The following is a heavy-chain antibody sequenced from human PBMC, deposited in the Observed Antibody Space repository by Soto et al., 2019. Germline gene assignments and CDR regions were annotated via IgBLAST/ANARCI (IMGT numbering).Heavy chain of an antibody. CDR3: ASLTPYYYGSGSYYRRYDY. V-gene: IGHV4-39*01. CDR1: GGSITGGSISTTTYY. CDR2: FFIGGNT. J-gene: IGHJ4*02. Sequence: SETLSFTCTVSGGSITGGSISTTTYYWGWMRQPPGKGLEWIASFFIGGNTYYNPSLKSRVTTSVDTSKNQFSLKLNSVTAADTAVYYCASLTPYYYGSGSYYRRYDYWGQGTLVTVSS. D-gene: IGHD3-10*01.